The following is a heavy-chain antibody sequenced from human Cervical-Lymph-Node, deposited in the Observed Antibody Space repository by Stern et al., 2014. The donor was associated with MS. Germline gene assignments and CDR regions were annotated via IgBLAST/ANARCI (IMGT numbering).Heavy chain of an antibody. CDR1: GFTFSSYA. CDR2: ISGSGGST. CDR3: ARTTMVRGVAVES. V-gene: IGHV3-23*04. Sequence: EVQLVESGGGLVKPGGSLRLSCAASGFTFSSYAMSWVRPAPGKGLEWVSAISGSGGSTYYADSVKGRFTISRDNSKNTLYLQMNSLRAEDTAVYYCARTTMVRGVAVESWGQGTLVTVSS. J-gene: IGHJ5*01. D-gene: IGHD3-10*01.